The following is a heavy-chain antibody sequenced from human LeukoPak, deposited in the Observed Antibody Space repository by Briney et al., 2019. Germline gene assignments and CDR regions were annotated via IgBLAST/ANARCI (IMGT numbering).Heavy chain of an antibody. Sequence: SETLSLTCTVTGGSISSYYWSWIRQPAGKGLEWIGRIYTSGSTNYNPSLKSRVTMSVDTSKNQFSLKPSSVTAADTAVYYCARDSSLWFGGDEEHDAFDIWGQGTMVTVSS. V-gene: IGHV4-4*07. D-gene: IGHD3-10*01. J-gene: IGHJ3*02. CDR3: ARDSSLWFGGDEEHDAFDI. CDR2: IYTSGST. CDR1: GGSISSYY.